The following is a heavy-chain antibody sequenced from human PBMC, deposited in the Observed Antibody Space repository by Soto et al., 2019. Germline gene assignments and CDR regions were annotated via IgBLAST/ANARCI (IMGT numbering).Heavy chain of an antibody. Sequence: QVLLVQSGAEVKKPGSSVKVSCKASGVSFSDSTSSWVRQAPGQGLEWMGKIIPILGIPNFAQKFQGRVTITADKSTSTAYMELSSLRSQDTAVYYCGTDSVSDWRPGVGYWGQGTLVTVSS. J-gene: IGHJ4*02. CDR3: GTDSVSDWRPGVGY. CDR1: GVSFSDST. D-gene: IGHD6-19*01. V-gene: IGHV1-69*04. CDR2: IIPILGIP.